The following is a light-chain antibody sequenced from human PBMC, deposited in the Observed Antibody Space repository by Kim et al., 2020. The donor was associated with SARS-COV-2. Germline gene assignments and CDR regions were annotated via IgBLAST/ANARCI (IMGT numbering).Light chain of an antibody. CDR1: SSDVGGYNY. CDR2: DVS. Sequence: QSALTQPRSVSGSPGQSVTISCTGTSSDVGGYNYVSWYQQHPGKAPKLMIYDVSKRPSGVPDRFSGSKSGNTASLTISGLQAEDEADYYCCSYAGSLYGFGTGIKVTVL. CDR3: CSYAGSLYG. J-gene: IGLJ1*01. V-gene: IGLV2-11*01.